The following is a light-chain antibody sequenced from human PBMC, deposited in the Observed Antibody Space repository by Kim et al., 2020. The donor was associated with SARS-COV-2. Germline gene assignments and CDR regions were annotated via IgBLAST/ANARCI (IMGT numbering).Light chain of an antibody. CDR2: GAS. V-gene: IGKV3-15*01. CDR1: QGVSSN. J-gene: IGKJ4*01. CDR3: QQYNNWLT. Sequence: SVSPRARATLSCRASQGVSSNLAWYQQKPGQAPRLLIFGASTRATGIPARFSGSGSGTEFTLTISSLQSEDFAVYYCQQYNNWLTFGGGTKVDIK.